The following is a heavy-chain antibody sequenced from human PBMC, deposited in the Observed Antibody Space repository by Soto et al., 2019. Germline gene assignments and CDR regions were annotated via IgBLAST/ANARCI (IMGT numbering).Heavy chain of an antibody. CDR2: ISGSGGIA. V-gene: IGHV3-23*01. CDR3: ARSAMVRGGGWFDP. Sequence: EVQLLESGGGLVQPGGSLRLSCAASGFTFSSYAMSWVRQAPGKGLEWVSDISGSGGIAYYADSVKGRFTISRDNSKNTLYLQMNSLRAEDTAVYYCARSAMVRGGGWFDPWGQGTLVTVSS. CDR1: GFTFSSYA. J-gene: IGHJ5*02. D-gene: IGHD3-10*01.